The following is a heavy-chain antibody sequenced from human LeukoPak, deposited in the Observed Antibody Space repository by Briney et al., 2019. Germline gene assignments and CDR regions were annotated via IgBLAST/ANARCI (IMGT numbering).Heavy chain of an antibody. CDR3: ATQWELHPAF. Sequence: GGSLRLSCTASGFTFSSYSMNWVRQAPGKGLEWVSYITRSSSARYYADAVKGRFTISRDNAKNSLYLQTNSLRAEDTAVYYCATQWELHPAFWGQGTLVTVSS. D-gene: IGHD1-26*01. CDR1: GFTFSSYS. V-gene: IGHV3-48*01. J-gene: IGHJ4*02. CDR2: ITRSSSAR.